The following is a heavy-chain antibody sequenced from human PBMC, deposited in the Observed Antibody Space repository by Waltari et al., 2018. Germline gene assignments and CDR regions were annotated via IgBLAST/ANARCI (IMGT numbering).Heavy chain of an antibody. CDR3: ARGVLEYFGSGNWFDP. D-gene: IGHD3-10*01. Sequence: QVQLVQSGSELKKPGASVKVSCKASGYTFTSYPMNWVRQAPGQGLEWRGWINTKTGKPTYAQGLPGRFFFSLDTSGSTAFLQISRLKAEDTAVYYCARGVLEYFGSGNWFDPWGQGTLVNVSS. CDR2: INTKTGKP. J-gene: IGHJ5*02. CDR1: GYTFTSYP. V-gene: IGHV7-4-1*02.